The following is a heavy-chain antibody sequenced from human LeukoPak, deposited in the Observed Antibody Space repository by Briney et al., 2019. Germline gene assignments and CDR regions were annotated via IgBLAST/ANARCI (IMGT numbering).Heavy chain of an antibody. V-gene: IGHV1-46*01. CDR3: ARDLALGIGQYYFDY. J-gene: IGHJ4*02. CDR1: GYTLTSYY. Sequence: AAVKVSCKASGYTLTSYYMHCVRQAPGQGLEWMGIINPSGGSTSYAQKFQGRVTMTRDTSTSTVYMELSSLRSEDTAVYYCARDLALGIGQYYFDYWGQGTLVTVSS. D-gene: IGHD7-27*01. CDR2: INPSGGST.